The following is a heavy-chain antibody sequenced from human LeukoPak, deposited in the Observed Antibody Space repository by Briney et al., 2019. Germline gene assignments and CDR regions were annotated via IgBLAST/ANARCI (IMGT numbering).Heavy chain of an antibody. V-gene: IGHV4-34*01. D-gene: IGHD2/OR15-2a*01. CDR2: INHSGST. CDR3: TLRRRGRFDP. CDR1: GGSFSGYY. Sequence: PSETLSLTCAVYGGSFSGYYWSWIRQPPGKGLEWIGEINHSGSTNYNPSLKSRVTISVDTSKNQFSLKLSSVTAADTAVYYCTLRRRGRFDPWGQGTLVTVSS. J-gene: IGHJ5*02.